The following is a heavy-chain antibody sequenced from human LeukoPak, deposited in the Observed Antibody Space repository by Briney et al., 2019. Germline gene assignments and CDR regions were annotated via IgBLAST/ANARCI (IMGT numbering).Heavy chain of an antibody. V-gene: IGHV4-59*01. CDR2: IHYSGST. CDR1: GGSISSYY. CDR3: AIEFGELWDY. D-gene: IGHD3-10*01. J-gene: IGHJ4*02. Sequence: PSETLSLTCTVSGGSISSYYWSWIRQPPGKGLEWIGYIHYSGSTNYNPSLKSRVTISVDTSKNQFSLKLRSVTAADTAVYYCAIEFGELWDYWGQGTLVTVSS.